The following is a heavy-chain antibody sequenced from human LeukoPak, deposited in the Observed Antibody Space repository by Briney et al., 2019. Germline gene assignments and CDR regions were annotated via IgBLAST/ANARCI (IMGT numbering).Heavy chain of an antibody. V-gene: IGHV3-23*01. CDR1: GFTFSSYA. CDR3: ATEGVRYFDWSPSDY. D-gene: IGHD3-9*01. CDR2: ISGSGGST. Sequence: GGSLRLSCAASGFTFSSYAMSWVRQAPGKGLEWVSAISGSGGSTYYADSVKGRFTISRDNSKNTLYLQMNSLRAEDTAVYYCATEGVRYFDWSPSDYWGQGTLVTVSS. J-gene: IGHJ4*02.